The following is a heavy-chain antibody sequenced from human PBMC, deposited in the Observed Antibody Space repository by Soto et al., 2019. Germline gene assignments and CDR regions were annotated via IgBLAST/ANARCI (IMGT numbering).Heavy chain of an antibody. CDR2: VDWDDDK. Sequence: SGPTLVNPTQTLTLTCTFSGFSLSTNGMCVSWIRQPPGKDLEWLALVDWDDDKFYSISLRTRLTIYRDTSKNQVVLTMTDMDAVYTATYYCARTPLTTGWSVDHCGRGTLVPVS. J-gene: IGHJ4*02. CDR1: GFSLSTNGMC. CDR3: ARTPLTTGWSVDH. V-gene: IGHV2-70*01. D-gene: IGHD6-19*01.